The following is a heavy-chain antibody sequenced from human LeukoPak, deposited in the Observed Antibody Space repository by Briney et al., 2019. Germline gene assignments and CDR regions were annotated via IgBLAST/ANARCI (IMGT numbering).Heavy chain of an antibody. V-gene: IGHV3-7*04. Sequence: PWGSLRLSCAASGFTFSYYGMHWARQAPGKGLEWVANIKQDGNEKNYVDSVKGRFTISRDNAKNSLYLQMNSLRVEDTAVYYCARDAGNSGYDLFDFWGQGTLVTVTS. D-gene: IGHD5-12*01. CDR1: GFTFSYYG. CDR2: IKQDGNEK. CDR3: ARDAGNSGYDLFDF. J-gene: IGHJ4*02.